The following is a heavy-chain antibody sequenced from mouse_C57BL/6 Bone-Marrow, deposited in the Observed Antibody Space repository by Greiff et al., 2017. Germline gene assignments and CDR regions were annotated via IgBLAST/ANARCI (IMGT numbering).Heavy chain of an antibody. CDR3: ARHEEGYGSSYDYFDY. J-gene: IGHJ2*01. D-gene: IGHD1-1*01. Sequence: QVQLQQSGAELVKPGASVKLSCKASGYTFTEYTIHWVKQRSGQGLEWIGWFYPGSGSIKYNENFKDKATLTADKSSSTVYMELSRLTSEDSAVYFCARHEEGYGSSYDYFDYWGQGTTLTVSS. CDR1: GYTFTEYT. V-gene: IGHV1-62-2*01. CDR2: FYPGSGSI.